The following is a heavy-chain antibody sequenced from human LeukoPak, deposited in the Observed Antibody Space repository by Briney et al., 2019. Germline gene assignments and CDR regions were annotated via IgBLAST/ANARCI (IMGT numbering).Heavy chain of an antibody. CDR1: GFTFSTYG. D-gene: IGHD3-22*01. CDR3: AKDDAITMIVVVGIDY. Sequence: GGSLRLSCAASGFTFSTYGMHWVRQAPGKGLEWVAVISYDGSNKYYADSVKGRFTISRDNSKNTLYLQMNSLRAEDTAVYYCAKDDAITMIVVVGIDYWGQGTLVTVSS. J-gene: IGHJ4*02. V-gene: IGHV3-30*18. CDR2: ISYDGSNK.